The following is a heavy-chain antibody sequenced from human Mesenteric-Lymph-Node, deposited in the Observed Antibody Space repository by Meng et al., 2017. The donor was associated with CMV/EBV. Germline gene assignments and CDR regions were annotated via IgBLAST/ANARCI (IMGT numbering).Heavy chain of an antibody. CDR1: GFTFSNYA. J-gene: IGHJ6*02. Sequence: GESLKISCAASGFTFSNYALHWVRQAPGKGLEWVTVMSYDGSNKYYADSVKGRFTISRDSSKNTLYLQMNSLKIDDTAVYYCIRDDVLEVPAANAMDVWGQGTTVTVSS. CDR3: IRDDVLEVPAANAMDV. D-gene: IGHD2-2*01. CDR2: MSYDGSNK. V-gene: IGHV3-30-3*01.